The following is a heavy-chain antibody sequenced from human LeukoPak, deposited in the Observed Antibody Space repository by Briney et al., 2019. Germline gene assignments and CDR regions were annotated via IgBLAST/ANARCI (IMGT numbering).Heavy chain of an antibody. CDR2: TNWNGGNT. CDR1: GFTFDDYG. D-gene: IGHD6-13*01. CDR3: ARDRGYSASWYSRSGYFDL. J-gene: IGHJ2*01. Sequence: GGSLRLSCAASGFTFDDYGISWVRQVPGKGLEWVSGTNWNGGNTGYADSVKGRSTISRDNAKNSLSLQMHSLRAEDTALYYCARDRGYSASWYSRSGYFDLWGRGTLVTVSS. V-gene: IGHV3-20*04.